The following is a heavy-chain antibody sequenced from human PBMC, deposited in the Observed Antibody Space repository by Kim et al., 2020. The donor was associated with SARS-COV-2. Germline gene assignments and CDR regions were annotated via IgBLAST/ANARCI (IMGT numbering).Heavy chain of an antibody. CDR1: GFTFSSYA. Sequence: GGSLRLSCVASGFTFSSYAMHWVRQAPGKGLEWVAVISYDGSNKYYADSVKGRFTISRDNSKNTLYLQMNSLRAEDTAVYYCARDYDPLKCYYGSGALDDWGARALGTVSS. J-gene: IGHJ4*02. CDR2: ISYDGSNK. CDR3: ARDYDPLKCYYGSGALDD. V-gene: IGHV3-30*04. D-gene: IGHD3-10*01.